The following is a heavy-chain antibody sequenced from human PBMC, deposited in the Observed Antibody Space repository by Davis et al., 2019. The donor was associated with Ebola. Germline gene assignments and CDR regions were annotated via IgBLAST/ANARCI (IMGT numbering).Heavy chain of an antibody. V-gene: IGHV3-30*03. CDR3: ARDMGWGSSASFDI. CDR1: GFTFNNYL. D-gene: IGHD7-27*01. CDR2: VSYDGNNQ. Sequence: GGSLRLSCAVSGFTFNNYLVHWVRQPPGQGLEWLGFVSYDGNNQYYPDSVKGRFFVSRANSKNTVYLQMNTLISDDTAVYYCARDMGWGSSASFDIWGQGTAVTVSS. J-gene: IGHJ3*02.